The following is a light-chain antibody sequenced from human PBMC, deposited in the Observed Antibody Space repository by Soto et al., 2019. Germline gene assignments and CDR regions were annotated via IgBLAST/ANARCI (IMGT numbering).Light chain of an antibody. V-gene: IGKV1-39*01. CDR2: GAS. CDR1: RNVNKF. Sequence: DIQMTQSPSSLSASVGDRVTITCRASRNVNKFLNWYQQKPGKAPDLLIYGASRLQIGVPSRFTGSGSETDFTLTISSLQPEDFATYFCQQSFSFPPTFGQGTRLE. CDR3: QQSFSFPPT. J-gene: IGKJ5*01.